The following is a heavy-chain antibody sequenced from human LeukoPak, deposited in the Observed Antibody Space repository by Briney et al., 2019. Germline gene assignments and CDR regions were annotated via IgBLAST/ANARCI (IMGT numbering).Heavy chain of an antibody. D-gene: IGHD6-19*01. Sequence: PSDTLSLTCTVSGASISSWYWSWIRQPPGKGLEWIGNIHGSGNTNYNPSLKSRLSMSLDTSRNQVSMNLTSVTAADTATYYCARETMLAGFASGLGFNYWGQGTLVIVSS. CDR2: IHGSGNT. CDR3: ARETMLAGFASGLGFNY. J-gene: IGHJ4*02. CDR1: GASISSWY. V-gene: IGHV4-59*01.